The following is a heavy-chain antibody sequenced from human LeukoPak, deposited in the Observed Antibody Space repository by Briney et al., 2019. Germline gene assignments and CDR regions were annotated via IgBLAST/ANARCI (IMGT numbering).Heavy chain of an antibody. D-gene: IGHD3-22*01. CDR2: IIPIFGTA. CDR3: ARVEDSSGSYAFDI. J-gene: IGHJ3*02. V-gene: IGHV1-69*05. CDR1: GGTFINYA. Sequence: SVKVSCKASGGTFINYAIIWVRQAPGQGLEWMGRIIPIFGTANYAQKFQGRVTITTDESTSTAYMELSSLRSEDTAVYYCARVEDSSGSYAFDIWGQGTMVTVSS.